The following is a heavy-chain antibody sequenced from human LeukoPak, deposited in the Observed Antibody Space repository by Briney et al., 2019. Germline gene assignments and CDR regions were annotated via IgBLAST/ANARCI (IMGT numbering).Heavy chain of an antibody. CDR3: ATTNVGGGYQWGDFFDF. CDR2: IIPNLGTT. V-gene: IGHV1-69*04. J-gene: IGHJ4*02. Sequence: GASVKVSCKASGGTSNSHAICWVRQAPGQGLEWMGRIIPNLGTTNRAQNFQARVTLTADKSTNTAYMELTSLTSDDTAVYYCATTNVGGGYQWGDFFDFWGQGTLVTVSS. D-gene: IGHD3-22*01. CDR1: GGTSNSHA.